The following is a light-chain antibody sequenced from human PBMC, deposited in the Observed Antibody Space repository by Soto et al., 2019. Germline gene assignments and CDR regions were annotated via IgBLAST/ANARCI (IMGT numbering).Light chain of an antibody. CDR2: RDS. CDR1: TSNIGNNY. V-gene: IGLV1-47*01. J-gene: IGLJ2*01. Sequence: QSVLSQPPSASGTPGQRVTISCSGSTSNIGNNYVYWYQHLPGMAPKLLIYRDSQRPSGVPDRFSGSKSGTSASLAISGLRSGDEADYYCAAWDDSLSGVVFGGGTKLTVL. CDR3: AAWDDSLSGVV.